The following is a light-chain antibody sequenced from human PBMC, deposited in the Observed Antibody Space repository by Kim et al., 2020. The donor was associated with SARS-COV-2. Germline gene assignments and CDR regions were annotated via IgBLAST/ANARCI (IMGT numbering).Light chain of an antibody. J-gene: IGLJ2*01. CDR2: DVS. CDR1: SSDVGTYNY. CDR3: SSYTAYSSLV. V-gene: IGLV2-14*03. Sequence: HSALTQPASVSGSPGQSITISCTGTSSDVGTYNYVSWYQQHPGKAPKFMIYDVSQRPSGVSNRFSGSKSGNTASLTISGLQAEDEADYYCSSYTAYSSLVFGGGTQLTVL.